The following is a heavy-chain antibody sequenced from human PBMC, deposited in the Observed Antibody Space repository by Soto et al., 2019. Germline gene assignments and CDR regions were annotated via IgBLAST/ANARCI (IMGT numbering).Heavy chain of an antibody. CDR3: ARETYFDA. CDR1: GFTFSSYA. CDR2: IRGSGGST. V-gene: IGHV3-23*01. J-gene: IGHJ4*02. Sequence: SLRVSCAASGFTFSSYAMSWVRQSPVKGLELVSAIRGSGGSTYYADSVKGRFTISRDNSKNTLYLQMNSLRAEDTAVYYCARETYFDAWRQGTAGPVSS.